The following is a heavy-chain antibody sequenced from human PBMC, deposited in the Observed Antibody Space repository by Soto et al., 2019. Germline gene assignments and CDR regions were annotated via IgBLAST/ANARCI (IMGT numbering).Heavy chain of an antibody. CDR2: ISSNGGST. Sequence: QPGGSLRLSCSASGFTFSSYAMHWVRQAPGKGLEYVSAISSNGGSTYYADSVKGRFTISRDNSKNTLYLQMSSLRAEDTAVYYCVKAATPRGSGSYYNPNWFDPWGQGTLVTVSS. D-gene: IGHD3-10*01. CDR1: GFTFSSYA. J-gene: IGHJ5*02. CDR3: VKAATPRGSGSYYNPNWFDP. V-gene: IGHV3-64D*08.